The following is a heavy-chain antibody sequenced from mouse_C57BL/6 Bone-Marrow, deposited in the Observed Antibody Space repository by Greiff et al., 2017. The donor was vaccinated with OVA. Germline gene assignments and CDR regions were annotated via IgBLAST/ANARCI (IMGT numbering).Heavy chain of an antibody. Sequence: QVQLQQSGAELARPGASVKLSCKASGYTFTSYGISWVQQRTGQGLEWIGEIYPRSGNTYYNEKFKGKATLTVDKSSSTAYMQLSSLTSEDSAVYYCAQGYSNLAWFAYWGQGTLVTVSA. CDR1: GYTFTSYG. CDR3: AQGYSNLAWFAY. V-gene: IGHV1-81*01. D-gene: IGHD2-5*01. J-gene: IGHJ3*01. CDR2: IYPRSGNT.